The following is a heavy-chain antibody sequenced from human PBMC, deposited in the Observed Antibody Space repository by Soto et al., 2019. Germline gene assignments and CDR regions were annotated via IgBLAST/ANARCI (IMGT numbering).Heavy chain of an antibody. J-gene: IGHJ4*02. CDR3: IGTYSGSSMRFDY. V-gene: IGHV3-15*01. D-gene: IGHD5-12*01. CDR1: GFTFSNAW. Sequence: EVQLVESGGGLVKPGGSLRLSCAASGFTFSNAWMTWVRQAPGKGLEWVGRVKSKTDGGTIDYAAPVKYRFTISRDDSKNTLYLQVNSLKTEDTAVYYCIGTYSGSSMRFDYWGQGTLVTVSS. CDR2: VKSKTDGGTI.